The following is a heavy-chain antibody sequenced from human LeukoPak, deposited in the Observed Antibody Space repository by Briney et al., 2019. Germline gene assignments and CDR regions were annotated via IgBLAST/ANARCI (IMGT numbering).Heavy chain of an antibody. CDR3: ARHFPGGSGYLYYFDY. CDR1: GGSISTNNW. CDR2: IYHSGST. Sequence: PSETLSLTCAVSGGSISTNNWWHWLRQPPGKGLEWIGTIYHSGSTYYNPSLKSRLIISVDTSKNQFSLKLSSVTAADTAVYYCARHFPGGSGYLYYFDYWGQGTLVTVSS. V-gene: IGHV4-39*01. J-gene: IGHJ4*02. D-gene: IGHD3-3*01.